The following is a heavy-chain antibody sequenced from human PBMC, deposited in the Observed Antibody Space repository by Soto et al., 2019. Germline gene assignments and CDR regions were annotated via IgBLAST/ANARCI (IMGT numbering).Heavy chain of an antibody. CDR1: GFTVSSSY. V-gene: IGHV3-53*01. J-gene: IGHJ4*02. CDR2: ILTGGGT. Sequence: GGSLRLSCATSGFTVSSSYMSWVRQAPGMGPEWVSVILTGGGTHYADSVKGRFTVSRDNSQNTVYLQMNNLRGEDTATYYCARGYWRLGESYYFDSWGQGTLVTVSS. CDR3: ARGYWRLGESYYFDS. D-gene: IGHD3-16*01.